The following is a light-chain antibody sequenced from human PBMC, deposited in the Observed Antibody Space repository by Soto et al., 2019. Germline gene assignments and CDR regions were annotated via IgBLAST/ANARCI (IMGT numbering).Light chain of an antibody. J-gene: IGKJ1*01. CDR2: GTS. CDR1: QSVSSSY. CDR3: QQYGSSSWT. V-gene: IGKV3-20*01. Sequence: EMVLTQSPGTLSLSPGERATLSCRASQSVSSSYLAWYQQKPGQAPRLLIYGTSSRATAIPDRFSGRGSGTDFTLTISRLEPEDFAVYYCQQYGSSSWTFGQGTKVEIK.